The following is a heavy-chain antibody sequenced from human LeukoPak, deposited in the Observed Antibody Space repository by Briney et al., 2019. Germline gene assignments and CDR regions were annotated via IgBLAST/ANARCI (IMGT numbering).Heavy chain of an antibody. CDR1: GYTFTGYY. Sequence: ASVKVSCKASGYTFTGYYMHWVRQAPGQGLEWMGRINPNSGGTNYAQKFQGRVTMTRDTSISTAYMELSRLRSDDTAVYYCARVLSSSWYGHAFDIWGQGTMVTVSS. CDR3: ARVLSSSWYGHAFDI. D-gene: IGHD6-13*01. CDR2: INPNSGGT. V-gene: IGHV1-2*06. J-gene: IGHJ3*02.